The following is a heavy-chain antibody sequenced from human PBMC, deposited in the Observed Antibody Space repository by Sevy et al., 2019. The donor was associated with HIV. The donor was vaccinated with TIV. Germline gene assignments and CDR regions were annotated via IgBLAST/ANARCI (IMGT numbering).Heavy chain of an antibody. J-gene: IGHJ6*02. CDR2: ISSSGSTI. Sequence: GGSLRLSCAASGFTFSSYEMNWVRQAPGKGLEWVSYISSSGSTIYYADSVKGRFTISRDNAKNSLYLQMNSLGAEDTAVYYCARAGEVLWFGELLSVGGYGMDVWGQGTTVTVSS. CDR3: ARAGEVLWFGELLSVGGYGMDV. V-gene: IGHV3-48*03. D-gene: IGHD3-10*01. CDR1: GFTFSSYE.